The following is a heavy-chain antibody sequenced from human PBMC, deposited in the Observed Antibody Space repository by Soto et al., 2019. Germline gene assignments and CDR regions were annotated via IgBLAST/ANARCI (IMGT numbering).Heavy chain of an antibody. D-gene: IGHD2-21*02. CDR1: GFTFNSYA. V-gene: IGHV3-23*01. CDR2: ISGSGGTT. Sequence: SGGSLRLSCAASGFTFNSYAMNWVRQAPGKGLEWVSGISGSGGTTYYADSVKGRFTISRDNSKSTLFLQMNSLRAEDTAVYYCASVPSAYCGGDCLGAPFDYWGQGTLVTVSS. J-gene: IGHJ4*02. CDR3: ASVPSAYCGGDCLGAPFDY.